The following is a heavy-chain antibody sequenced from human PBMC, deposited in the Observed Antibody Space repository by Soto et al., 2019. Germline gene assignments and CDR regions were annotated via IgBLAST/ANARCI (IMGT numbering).Heavy chain of an antibody. J-gene: IGHJ4*02. CDR3: ARRKERSGPHYFDY. CDR2: MSPHNGNT. D-gene: IGHD6-25*01. V-gene: IGHV1-8*01. Sequence: ASVKVSCKASGYTFTSYDSNWVRQATGQGLEWMGWMSPHNGNTGFAQKFRDRVTIARNTSISTAYMELSGLRSEDTAVYYCARRKERSGPHYFDYWGQGTLVTVS. CDR1: GYTFTSYD.